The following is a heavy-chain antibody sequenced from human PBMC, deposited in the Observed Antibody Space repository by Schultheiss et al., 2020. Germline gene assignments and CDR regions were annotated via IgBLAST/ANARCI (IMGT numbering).Heavy chain of an antibody. Sequence: GGSLRLSCAASGFTFSNAWMSWVRQAPRKGLEWVSYISGSSSYSNYADSVKGRFTISRDNAKNSLYLQMDSLGAEDTAVYYCARSRLGGSGEKDYWGKGTLVTVSS. D-gene: IGHD3-10*01. CDR3: ARSRLGGSGEKDY. J-gene: IGHJ4*02. V-gene: IGHV3-11*03. CDR2: ISGSSSYS. CDR1: GFTFSNAW.